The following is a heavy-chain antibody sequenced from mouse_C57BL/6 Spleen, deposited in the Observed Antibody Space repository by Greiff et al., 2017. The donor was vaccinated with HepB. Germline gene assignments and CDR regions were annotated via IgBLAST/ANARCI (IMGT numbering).Heavy chain of an antibody. Sequence: QVQLKQPGTELVKPGASVKLSCKASGYTFTSYWMHWVKQRPGQGLEWIGNINPSNGGTNYNEKFKSKATLTVDKSSSTAYMQLSSLTSEDSAVYYCARWGYGNYPFAYWGQGTLVTVSA. J-gene: IGHJ3*01. D-gene: IGHD2-1*01. CDR3: ARWGYGNYPFAY. CDR1: GYTFTSYW. CDR2: INPSNGGT. V-gene: IGHV1-53*01.